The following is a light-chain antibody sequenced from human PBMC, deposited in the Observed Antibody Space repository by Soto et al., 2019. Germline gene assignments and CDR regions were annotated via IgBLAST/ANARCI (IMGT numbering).Light chain of an antibody. J-gene: IGLJ1*01. CDR1: SSDVGVHNH. V-gene: IGLV2-14*01. CDR3: SSYTSSSTLVV. Sequence: QSVLTQPASVSGSPGQSITISCTGTSSDVGVHNHVSWYQQHPGKAPKLMIYDVSNRPSGVSNRFSGSKSGNTASLTISGLQPEDEADYYCSSYTSSSTLVVFGTGTKVTVL. CDR2: DVS.